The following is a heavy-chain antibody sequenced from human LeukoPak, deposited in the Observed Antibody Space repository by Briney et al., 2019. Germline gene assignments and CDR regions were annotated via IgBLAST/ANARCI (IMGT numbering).Heavy chain of an antibody. D-gene: IGHD3-9*01. CDR2: ISGSGGST. J-gene: IGHJ4*02. CDR3: ARGSTILIAPPFFH. CDR1: GFTFSSYW. V-gene: IGHV3-23*01. Sequence: GGSLRLSCAASGFTFSSYWMSWVRQAPGKGLEWVSAISGSGGSTYYADSVKGRFTISRDNSKNTLYLQMNSLRAEDTAVYYCARGSTILIAPPFFHWGQGTLVTVSS.